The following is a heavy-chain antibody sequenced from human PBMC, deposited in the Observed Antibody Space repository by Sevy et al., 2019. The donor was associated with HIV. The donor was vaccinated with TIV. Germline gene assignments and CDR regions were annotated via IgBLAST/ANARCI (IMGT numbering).Heavy chain of an antibody. Sequence: GRSLRLSCAVSGFTFNAYDMHWVRQAPGKGLEYMALISYDGGKKYYADSVKGRFTISRDNSENTLYLQRNNLRAEDTAVYYCAKDLYYDILTGDATDAFDMWVQGTMVTVSS. D-gene: IGHD3-9*01. CDR2: ISYDGGKK. V-gene: IGHV3-30*18. CDR1: GFTFNAYD. CDR3: AKDLYYDILTGDATDAFDM. J-gene: IGHJ3*02.